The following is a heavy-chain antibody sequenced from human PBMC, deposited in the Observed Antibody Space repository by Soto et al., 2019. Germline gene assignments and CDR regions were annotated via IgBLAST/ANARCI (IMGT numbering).Heavy chain of an antibody. CDR3: AREETAWPLAYGLDV. CDR2: ISTRSDI. D-gene: IGHD2-21*02. Sequence: GGSLRLSCTASGFPFDDYAIHWVRQAPGKGLEWVASISTRSDIYYADSVKGRFTISRDNAKNSVSLQMNSLRAEDTAVYYCAREETAWPLAYGLDVWGQGTTVTVSS. CDR1: GFPFDDYA. J-gene: IGHJ6*02. V-gene: IGHV3-21*01.